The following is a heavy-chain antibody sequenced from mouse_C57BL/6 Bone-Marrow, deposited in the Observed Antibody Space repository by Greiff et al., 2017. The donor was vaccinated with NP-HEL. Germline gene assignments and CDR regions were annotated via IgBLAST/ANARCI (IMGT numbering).Heavy chain of an antibody. CDR3: AKRGLSMGY. D-gene: IGHD1-1*02. Sequence: VQLQESGPGLVAPSQSLSITCTASGFSFTSYGVSWVRQPPGKGLEWLGVIWGDGSTNYYSALLSRLSISKDNSKSQVFLKLNRLQTDDTATYYCAKRGLSMGYWGQGTSVTVSS. CDR1: GFSFTSYG. J-gene: IGHJ4*01. V-gene: IGHV2-3*01. CDR2: IWGDGST.